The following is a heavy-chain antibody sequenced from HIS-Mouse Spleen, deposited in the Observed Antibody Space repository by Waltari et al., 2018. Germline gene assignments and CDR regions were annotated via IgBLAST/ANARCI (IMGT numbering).Heavy chain of an antibody. D-gene: IGHD6-13*01. J-gene: IGHJ2*01. CDR3: AREIPYSSSWYDWYFDL. CDR1: GFTFSSYA. CDR2: ISYDGSNK. Sequence: QVQLVESGGGVVQPGRSLRLSCAASGFTFSSYAMHWVRQAPGKGLEWVAVISYDGSNKYHEDSVKGRFTISRDNSKNTLYLQMNSLRAEDTAVYYCAREIPYSSSWYDWYFDLWGRGTLVTVSS. V-gene: IGHV3-30*04.